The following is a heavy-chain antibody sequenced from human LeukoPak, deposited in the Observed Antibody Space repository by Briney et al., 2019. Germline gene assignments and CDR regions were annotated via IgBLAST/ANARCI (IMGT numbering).Heavy chain of an antibody. CDR3: AREAALRWVFDY. Sequence: SVKVSCKASGGTFSSYAISWVRQAPGQGLEWMGGIIPIFGTANYAQKFQGRVTITADESTSTAYMELGSLRSEDTAVYYCAREAALRWVFDYWGQGTLVTVSS. V-gene: IGHV1-69*13. J-gene: IGHJ4*02. D-gene: IGHD4-23*01. CDR1: GGTFSSYA. CDR2: IIPIFGTA.